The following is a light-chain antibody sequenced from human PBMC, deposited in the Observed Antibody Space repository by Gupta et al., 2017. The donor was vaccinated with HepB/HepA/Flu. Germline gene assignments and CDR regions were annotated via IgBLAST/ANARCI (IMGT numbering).Light chain of an antibody. CDR2: AAS. Sequence: DIQMTQSPSSLSASVGDRVTITCRASQSISSYLNWYQQKPGKAPKLLIYAASSWQSGVPSRFSGSGYEKDVTLTISSRQPEDFATYYCQQSDSNLALTFGGGSKVEIK. V-gene: IGKV1-39*01. CDR3: QQSDSNLALT. CDR1: QSISSY. J-gene: IGKJ4*01.